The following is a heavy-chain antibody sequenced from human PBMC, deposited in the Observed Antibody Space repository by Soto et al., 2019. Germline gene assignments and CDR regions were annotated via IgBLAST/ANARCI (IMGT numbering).Heavy chain of an antibody. J-gene: IGHJ4*02. CDR2: IKADGSEI. D-gene: IGHD3-16*01. Sequence: PLRLSFAVAGVSIRGYGVSWVRQAPGKGLEWVASIKADGSEIYYVEAVRGRFTISRDVAENSFHLLMNFLSAADTGVYLWVRDGVFDYVNWGQGTLVTV. V-gene: IGHV3-7*01. CDR1: GVSIRGYG. CDR3: VRDGVFDYVN.